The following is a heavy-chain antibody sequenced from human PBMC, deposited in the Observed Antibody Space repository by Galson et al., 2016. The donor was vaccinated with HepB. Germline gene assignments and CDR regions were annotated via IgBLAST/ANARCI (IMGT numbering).Heavy chain of an antibody. Sequence: LSLTCAVSGGTISSGNWWSWVRQTPGNGLEWIGEIYHSGNTNYNPSLKSRVTISIDESKNHFSLKLTSVTAADTAVYYCARGEYQLLYTWFDSWGQGILVTASS. D-gene: IGHD2-2*01. CDR1: GGTISSGNW. J-gene: IGHJ5*01. CDR3: ARGEYQLLYTWFDS. V-gene: IGHV4-4*02. CDR2: IYHSGNT.